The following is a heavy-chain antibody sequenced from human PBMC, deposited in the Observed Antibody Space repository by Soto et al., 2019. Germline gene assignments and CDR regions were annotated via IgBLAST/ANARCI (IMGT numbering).Heavy chain of an antibody. Sequence: SEPLSLTFSVSGGSISSNSYYWVWIRQPPGKGLEWIGSIYYSGSTYYSPSLKSRVTISVDTSKNQFSLKLNSVTAADTAVYYCARGGAPYIIGWYAFDCWGQGTLVTVSS. CDR1: GGSISSNSYY. CDR2: IYYSGST. J-gene: IGHJ4*02. CDR3: ARGGAPYIIGWYAFDC. V-gene: IGHV4-39*01. D-gene: IGHD6-19*01.